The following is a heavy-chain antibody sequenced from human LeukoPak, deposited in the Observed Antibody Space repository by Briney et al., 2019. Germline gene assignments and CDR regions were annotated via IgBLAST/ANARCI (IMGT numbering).Heavy chain of an antibody. CDR3: ARLRSIGASGHDASDF. J-gene: IGHJ3*01. Sequence: ASVKVSCKTSGYTFISFGISWVRQAPGEGLEWMGWISTFNGITRSAERLQGRVTMTTDTSTSTAYMELRSLTSDDTAVYYCARLRSIGASGHDASDFWGQGTMLTVSS. D-gene: IGHD6-13*01. CDR2: ISTFNGIT. V-gene: IGHV1-18*01. CDR1: GYTFISFG.